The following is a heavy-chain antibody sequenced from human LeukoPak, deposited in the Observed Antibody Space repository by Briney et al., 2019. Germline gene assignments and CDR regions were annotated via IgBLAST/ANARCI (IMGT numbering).Heavy chain of an antibody. Sequence: GGSLRLSCAASGFTVSSNYMSWVRQAPGKGLEWVSVIYSGGSTYYADSVKGRFTISRDNSKNTLYLQMNSLRAEDTAVYYCARDRGRDYYDSSGYYFNWGQGTLVTVSS. CDR2: IYSGGST. D-gene: IGHD3-22*01. V-gene: IGHV3-53*01. CDR3: ARDRGRDYYDSSGYYFN. CDR1: GFTVSSNY. J-gene: IGHJ4*02.